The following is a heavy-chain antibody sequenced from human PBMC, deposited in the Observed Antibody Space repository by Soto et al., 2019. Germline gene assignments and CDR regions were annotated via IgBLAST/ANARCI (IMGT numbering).Heavy chain of an antibody. Sequence: PGGSLRLSCAASGSTFSSYGMHWVRQAPGKGLEWVAVIWYDGSNKYYADSVKGRFTISRDNSKNTLYLQMNSLRAEDTAVYYCARGGAIDDILTRPLDYWGQGTLVTVSS. V-gene: IGHV3-33*01. CDR1: GSTFSSYG. CDR2: IWYDGSNK. D-gene: IGHD3-9*01. CDR3: ARGGAIDDILTRPLDY. J-gene: IGHJ4*02.